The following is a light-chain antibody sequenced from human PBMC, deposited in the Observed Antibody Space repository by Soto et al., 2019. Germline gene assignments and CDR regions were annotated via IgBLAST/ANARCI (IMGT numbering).Light chain of an antibody. CDR2: DVS. V-gene: IGKV3-11*01. CDR3: QRRSNWPLT. CDR1: PTARSY. Sequence: LSEYPDSLSLSRGESATLSCMASPTARSYLAWYQQKPGQAPRLLIYDVSNRATGVPARFSGSGSETDFSLTISCLEPEDFAVYYCQRRSNWPLTFGGGTKVDIK. J-gene: IGKJ4*01.